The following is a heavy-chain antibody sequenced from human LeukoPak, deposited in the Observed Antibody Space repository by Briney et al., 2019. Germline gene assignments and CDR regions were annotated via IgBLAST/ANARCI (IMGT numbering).Heavy chain of an antibody. D-gene: IGHD3-16*02. Sequence: ASVKVSCKASGYTFTSYGISWVRQAPGQGLEWMGWISAYNGNTNYAQKLQGRVTMTTDTSTSTAYMELRSLRSDDTAVYYCARDGDYDYVWGSYRYNDYWGQGTLVTVSS. CDR3: ARDGDYDYVWGSYRYNDY. CDR2: ISAYNGNT. CDR1: GYTFTSYG. J-gene: IGHJ4*02. V-gene: IGHV1-18*01.